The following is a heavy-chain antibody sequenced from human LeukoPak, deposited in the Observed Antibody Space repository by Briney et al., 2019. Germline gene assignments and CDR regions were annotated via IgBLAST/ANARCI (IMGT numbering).Heavy chain of an antibody. D-gene: IGHD1-26*01. V-gene: IGHV4-59*01. Sequence: PSETLSLTCTVSGGSISSYYWSWIRQPPGKGLEWIGYIYYTGSTNYNPSLKSRVAISVDTSRNQLSLKLSSVTAADTAVYYCARDEAGGTQFSGFDYWGQGTLVTVSS. J-gene: IGHJ4*02. CDR3: ARDEAGGTQFSGFDY. CDR1: GGSISSYY. CDR2: IYYTGST.